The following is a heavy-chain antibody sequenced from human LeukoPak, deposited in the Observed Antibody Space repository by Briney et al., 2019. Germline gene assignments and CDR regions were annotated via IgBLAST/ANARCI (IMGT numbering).Heavy chain of an antibody. D-gene: IGHD7-27*01. CDR1: GVSISSRSYY. CDR2: IYYTGST. CDR3: ARGFSGDPEGADFDY. J-gene: IGHJ4*02. V-gene: IGHV4-39*01. Sequence: TSETLSHTCTVSGVSISSRSYYWGWIRQPPGKGLEWIGNIYYTGSTYNNPSLKSRVTISVDTSKNQFSLKLSSVTAADTAVYYCARGFSGDPEGADFDYWGQGTLVTVSS.